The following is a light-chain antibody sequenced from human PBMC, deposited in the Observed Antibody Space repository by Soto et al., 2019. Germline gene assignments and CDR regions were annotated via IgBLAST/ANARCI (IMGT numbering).Light chain of an antibody. V-gene: IGKV3-15*01. Sequence: EIVMTQSPATLSVSPGERATLSCRASQSVSSNLAWYQQKPGQAPRLLIYGASTRATGIPARFSGSGAGTAFTLTISSLQSEDCAVYYCQQYNNWPPFTVGPGTKVDLK. CDR1: QSVSSN. CDR3: QQYNNWPPFT. J-gene: IGKJ3*01. CDR2: GAS.